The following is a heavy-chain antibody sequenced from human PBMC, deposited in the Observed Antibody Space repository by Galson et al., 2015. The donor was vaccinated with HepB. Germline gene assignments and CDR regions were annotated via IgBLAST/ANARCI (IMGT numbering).Heavy chain of an antibody. CDR2: VTPILRVA. V-gene: IGHV1-69*13. Sequence: SVKVSCKASGGTFSSHTINWVRQAPGQGLEWMGGVTPILRVAHYAQKFQGRVSITADESTTTAYLYLSRLSSEDTAVYYCARSPGGSTNFDHWGQGTRVTVSS. CDR1: GGTFSSHT. J-gene: IGHJ4*02. CDR3: ARSPGGSTNFDH. D-gene: IGHD2-2*01.